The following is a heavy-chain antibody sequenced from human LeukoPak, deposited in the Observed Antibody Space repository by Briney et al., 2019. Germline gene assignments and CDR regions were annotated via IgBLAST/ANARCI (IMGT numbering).Heavy chain of an antibody. CDR3: ARRGTGHGMDV. CDR1: GFTVNSNY. V-gene: IGHV3-53*01. CDR2: LYSDGRT. J-gene: IGHJ6*02. Sequence: GGSLRLSCAASGFTVNSNYMNWVRQAPGKGLEWVSVLYSDGRTYYADSVKGRFTISRDNAKNTLFLQMNSLRAEDTAVYYCARRGTGHGMDVWGQGTTVIVSS. D-gene: IGHD1-1*01.